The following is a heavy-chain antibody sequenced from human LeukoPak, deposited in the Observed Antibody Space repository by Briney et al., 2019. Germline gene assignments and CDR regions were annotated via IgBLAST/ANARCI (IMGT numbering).Heavy chain of an antibody. D-gene: IGHD3-22*01. CDR3: ARHVVVINAFDI. Sequence: GGALRLSCAASGFTFSSYSMNWGRQAPGKGLEWGSSISSSSSYIYYADSVKGRFTISRDNAKNSLYLQMNSLRAEDTAVYYCARHVVVINAFDIWGQGTMVTVSS. CDR1: GFTFSSYS. CDR2: ISSSSSYI. V-gene: IGHV3-21*01. J-gene: IGHJ3*02.